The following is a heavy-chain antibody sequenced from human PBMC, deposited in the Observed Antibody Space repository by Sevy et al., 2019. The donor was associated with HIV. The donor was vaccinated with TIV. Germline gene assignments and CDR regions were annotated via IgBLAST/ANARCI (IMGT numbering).Heavy chain of an antibody. CDR3: AKTPHPAVTISYGLDV. J-gene: IGHJ6*02. V-gene: IGHV3-30*02. D-gene: IGHD4-17*01. CDR1: GFIFSSYG. CDR2: IRNDGSNK. Sequence: GVLRLSCAASGFIFSSYGMHWVRQAPGKGLEWLTFIRNDGSNKYYADSVKGRFTISRDNSKNMVYLQMNSLRPEDTAVYYCAKTPHPAVTISYGLDVWGQGTTVTVSS.